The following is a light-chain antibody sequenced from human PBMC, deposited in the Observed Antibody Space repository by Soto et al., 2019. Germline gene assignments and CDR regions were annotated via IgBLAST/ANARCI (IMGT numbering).Light chain of an antibody. Sequence: DIVMTQSPDSLAVSLGERATINCKSSQSLFANCNNKNCLAWYQHKPGQPPKMLILWASTRESGVPDRFRGIGSGTDFTLTIRILHVEDARVYYWQHYYSPQFPFGQGTKLEIK. CDR2: WAS. J-gene: IGKJ2*01. CDR1: QSLFANCNNKNC. CDR3: QHYYSPQFP. V-gene: IGKV4-1*01.